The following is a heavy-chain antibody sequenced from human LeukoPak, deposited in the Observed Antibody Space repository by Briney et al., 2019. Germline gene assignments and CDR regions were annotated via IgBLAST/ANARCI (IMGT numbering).Heavy chain of an antibody. V-gene: IGHV4-31*03. CDR1: GGSISSGGYY. D-gene: IGHD5-24*01. CDR3: ARGTTPMATLPYYFDY. CDR2: IYYSGST. Sequence: SQTLSLTCTVSGGSISSGGYYWSWIRQHPGKGLEWIGYIYYSGSTYYNPSLKSRVTISVDTSKNQFSLKLSSVTAADTAVYYCARGTTPMATLPYYFDYWGQGTLVTVSS. J-gene: IGHJ4*02.